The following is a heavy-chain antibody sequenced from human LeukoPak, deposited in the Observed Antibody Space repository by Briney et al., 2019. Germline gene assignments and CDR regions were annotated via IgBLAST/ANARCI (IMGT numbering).Heavy chain of an antibody. D-gene: IGHD6-13*01. Sequence: PSETLSLTCTVSGGSISNYYWSWIRQTPGKGLEWIGYIFYSGGTNYSPSLKSRVTMSVDTSKNQFSLKLSSVTAADTAVYYCARSSRSWSTFDYWGQGTLVTVSS. J-gene: IGHJ4*02. V-gene: IGHV4-59*01. CDR2: IFYSGGT. CDR1: GGSISNYY. CDR3: ARSSRSWSTFDY.